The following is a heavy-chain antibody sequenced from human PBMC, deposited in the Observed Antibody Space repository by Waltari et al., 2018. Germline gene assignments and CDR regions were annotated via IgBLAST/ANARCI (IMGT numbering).Heavy chain of an antibody. CDR3: ARGGGLIAARRRFDY. CDR2: INHSGST. Sequence: QVQLQQWGAGLLKPSETLSLTCAVYGGSFSGYYWSWIRQPPGKGLEWTGEINHSGSTNDNPSLKSRVTISVDTSKNQFSLKLSSVTAADTAVYYCARGGGLIAARRRFDYWGQGTLVTVSS. D-gene: IGHD6-6*01. J-gene: IGHJ4*02. CDR1: GGSFSGYY. V-gene: IGHV4-34*01.